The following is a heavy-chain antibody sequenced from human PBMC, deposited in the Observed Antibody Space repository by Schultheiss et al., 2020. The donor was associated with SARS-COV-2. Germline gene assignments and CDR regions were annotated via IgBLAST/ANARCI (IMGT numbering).Heavy chain of an antibody. CDR1: GFTFSNYG. CDR3: ARDVASVDVGMVDY. V-gene: IGHV3-23*01. D-gene: IGHD5-18*01. Sequence: GGSLRLSCAASGFTFSNYGMSWVRQAPGKGLDWISFISGSGGRTHYADSVKGRFTISKDNSKNTLYLQMNSLRAEDTAVYYCARDVASVDVGMVDYWGQGTLVTVSS. CDR2: ISGSGGRT. J-gene: IGHJ4*02.